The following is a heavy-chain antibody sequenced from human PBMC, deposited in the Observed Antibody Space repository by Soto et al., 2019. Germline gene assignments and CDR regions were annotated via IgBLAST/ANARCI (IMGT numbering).Heavy chain of an antibody. Sequence: GGSLRLSCAASGFTFSNAWMNWVRQAPGKGLEWVGRIKSKTDGWKTDYAAPVKGRFTISSEDSKNTLYLQMNSLKTEDTAVYYCTTDKVGATYFDYWGQGTLVTVSS. CDR1: GFTFSNAW. D-gene: IGHD1-26*01. J-gene: IGHJ4*02. V-gene: IGHV3-15*07. CDR3: TTDKVGATYFDY. CDR2: IKSKTDGWKT.